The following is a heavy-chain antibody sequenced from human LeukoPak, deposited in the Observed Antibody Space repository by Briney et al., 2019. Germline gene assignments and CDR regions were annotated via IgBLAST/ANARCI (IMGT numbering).Heavy chain of an antibody. CDR2: ISTSITIT. V-gene: IGHV3-48*03. CDR1: GFIFSSYE. Sequence: GGSLRLSCAASGFIFSSYEMNWVRQAPGKGLEWISYISTSITITSYADSVKGRFTISRDNAKNSLYLQLNSLRDEDTAVYYCARVGATNWAYYFDYWGQGTLVTVSS. D-gene: IGHD7-27*01. J-gene: IGHJ4*02. CDR3: ARVGATNWAYYFDY.